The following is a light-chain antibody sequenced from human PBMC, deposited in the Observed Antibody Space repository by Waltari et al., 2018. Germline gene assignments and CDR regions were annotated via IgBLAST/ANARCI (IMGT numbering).Light chain of an antibody. V-gene: IGKV2-30*01. CDR2: QVS. Sequence: VVMTQSPDSLSVTLGQPASISCRSNETLRITDGHTYLNWIHQRPGQSPRRLIYQVSDRDSGVPDRFSGSGSGTDFTLRISRVEAEDVGVYYCMLGARPWTFGSGTKVEIK. CDR3: MLGARPWT. CDR1: ETLRITDGHTY. J-gene: IGKJ1*01.